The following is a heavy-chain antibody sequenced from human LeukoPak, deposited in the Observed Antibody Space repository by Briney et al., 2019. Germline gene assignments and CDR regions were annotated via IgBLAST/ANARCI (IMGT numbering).Heavy chain of an antibody. CDR2: IWYDGSNK. V-gene: IGHV3-33*06. CDR3: AKGPTRTGNYFDY. Sequence: GRSLRLPCAASGFTFSSYGMHWVRQAPGKGQEWVAVIWYDGSNKYYADSVKGRFIISRDNSKNTLYLQMNSLRAEDTAVYYCAKGPTRTGNYFDYWGQGTLVTVSS. CDR1: GFTFSSYG. D-gene: IGHD3-10*01. J-gene: IGHJ4*02.